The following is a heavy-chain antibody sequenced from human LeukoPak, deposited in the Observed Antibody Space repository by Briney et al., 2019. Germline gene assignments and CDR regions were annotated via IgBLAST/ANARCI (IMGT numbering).Heavy chain of an antibody. J-gene: IGHJ4*02. CDR3: IGGSNMDY. CDR1: GFTFRSYW. CDR2: IKQDGGEK. V-gene: IGHV3-7*01. D-gene: IGHD1-26*01. Sequence: GGSLRLSCAASGFTFRSYWMSWVRQAPGKGLEWVANIKQDGGEKYYADSVKGRFTISRDNARNSLYLQMNSLRAEDTAVYYCIGGSNMDYWGQGTLVTVSS.